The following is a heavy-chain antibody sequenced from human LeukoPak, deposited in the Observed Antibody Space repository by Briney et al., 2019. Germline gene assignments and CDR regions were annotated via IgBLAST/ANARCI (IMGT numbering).Heavy chain of an antibody. V-gene: IGHV4-39*01. Sequence: SETLSLTCSVSGGSISSAVYFWGWIRQPPGKGLEWIGSIFYSGSTYYSPSLKSRVTISIDPSKRQFSLQLTSLTAADTAVYYCARQGYGAFDYWGQGTLVTVSS. CDR1: GGSISSAVYF. CDR3: ARQGYGAFDY. D-gene: IGHD3-10*01. J-gene: IGHJ4*02. CDR2: IFYSGST.